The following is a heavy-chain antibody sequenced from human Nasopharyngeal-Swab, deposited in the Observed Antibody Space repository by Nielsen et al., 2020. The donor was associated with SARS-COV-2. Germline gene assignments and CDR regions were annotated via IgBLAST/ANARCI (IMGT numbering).Heavy chain of an antibody. Sequence: GESLKISCAASGFTFSTYDMSWVRQAPGKGLEWVSGISGSGESTHYADSVKGRFTISRDNSKNTLYLQMNSLRAEDTAVYYCVKGPPAVIYYFDYWGQGTLVTVSS. D-gene: IGHD2-21*01. CDR1: GFTFSTYD. V-gene: IGHV3-23*01. CDR3: VKGPPAVIYYFDY. J-gene: IGHJ4*02. CDR2: ISGSGEST.